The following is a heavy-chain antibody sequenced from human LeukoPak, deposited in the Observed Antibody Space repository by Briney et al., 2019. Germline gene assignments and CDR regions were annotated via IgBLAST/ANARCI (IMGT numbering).Heavy chain of an antibody. CDR3: ARGGGYYYYYMDV. V-gene: IGHV4-59*01. Sequence: SETLSLTCTVSGGPISNYYWSWIRQPPGKGLEWIGYIYYNGDTNYNPSLKSRVTMSVDTSKNQFSLKLTSVTAADTAVYYCARGGGYYYYYMDVWGKGTTVTVSS. J-gene: IGHJ6*03. CDR1: GGPISNYY. CDR2: IYYNGDT.